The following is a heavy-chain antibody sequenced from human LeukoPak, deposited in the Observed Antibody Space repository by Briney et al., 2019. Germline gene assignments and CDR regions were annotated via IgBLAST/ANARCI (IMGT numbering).Heavy chain of an antibody. J-gene: IGHJ4*02. CDR2: IYTTGTT. CDR1: SGSIRSYY. D-gene: IGHD2-2*02. V-gene: IGHV4-4*07. CDR3: GRRGYTASHYFFDY. Sequence: SETLSLTCTVSSGSIRSYYWGWVRQPPGKGLEWIGRIYTTGTTQYNPSLKSQVTMSVDTSTNQFSLNVRSMTAADTAVYYCGRRGYTASHYFFDYWSQGTLVAVS.